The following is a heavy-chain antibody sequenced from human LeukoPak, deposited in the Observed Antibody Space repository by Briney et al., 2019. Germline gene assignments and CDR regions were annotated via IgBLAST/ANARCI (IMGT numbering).Heavy chain of an antibody. CDR3: AKDYLFQYGSVSYYPNCGLDV. CDR1: GFTFSSYG. J-gene: IGHJ6*04. CDR2: ISYDGSNK. Sequence: GGSLRLSCAASGFTFSSYGMHWVRQAPGKGLEWVAVISYDGSNKYYADSVKGRFTISRDNSKNTLYLQMNSLRAEDTAVYYCAKDYLFQYGSVSYYPNCGLDVWGKGTTVTASS. V-gene: IGHV3-30*18. D-gene: IGHD3-10*01.